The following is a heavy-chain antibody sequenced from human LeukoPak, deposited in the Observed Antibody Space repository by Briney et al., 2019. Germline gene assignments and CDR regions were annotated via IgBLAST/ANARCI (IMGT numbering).Heavy chain of an antibody. J-gene: IGHJ3*02. CDR3: ARVEAVAGTLYAFDI. V-gene: IGHV1-2*02. D-gene: IGHD6-19*01. Sequence: ASVKVSCKASGYTFTGYYMHWVRQAPGQGLEWMGWINPNSGGINYAQKFQGRVTMTRDTSISTAYMELSRLRSDDTAVYYCARVEAVAGTLYAFDIWGQGTMVTVSS. CDR2: INPNSGGI. CDR1: GYTFTGYY.